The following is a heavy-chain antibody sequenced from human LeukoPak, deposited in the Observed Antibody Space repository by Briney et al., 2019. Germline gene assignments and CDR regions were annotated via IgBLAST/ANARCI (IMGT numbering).Heavy chain of an antibody. V-gene: IGHV4-31*03. CDR2: IYYSGST. D-gene: IGHD2-8*01. J-gene: IGHJ4*02. Sequence: SQTLSLTCTVSSGSISSGGYYWSWIRQHPGKGLEWIGYIYYSGSTYYNPSLKSRVTISVDTSKNQFSLKLSSVTAADTAVYYCARGLPRPYAVTLYYFDYWGQGTLVTVSS. CDR3: ARGLPRPYAVTLYYFDY. CDR1: SGSISSGGYY.